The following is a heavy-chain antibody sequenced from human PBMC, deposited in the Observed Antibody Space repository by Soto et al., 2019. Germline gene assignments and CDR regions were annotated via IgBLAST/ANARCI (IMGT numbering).Heavy chain of an antibody. CDR2: ISSNGGST. CDR3: VKWGASGYSSEGVDY. CDR1: GFTFSSYA. Sequence: GWSLRLSCSASGFTFSSYAMHWVRQAPGKGLEYVSAISSNGGSTYYADSVKGRFTISRDNSKNTLYLQMSSLRAEDAAVYYCVKWGASGYSSEGVDYWGQGTMVTVSS. D-gene: IGHD6-25*01. V-gene: IGHV3-64D*06. J-gene: IGHJ4*02.